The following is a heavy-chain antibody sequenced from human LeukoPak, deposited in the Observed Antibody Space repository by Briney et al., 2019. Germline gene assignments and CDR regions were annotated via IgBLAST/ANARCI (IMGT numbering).Heavy chain of an antibody. CDR2: IYSGGNT. CDR1: GVTVGDYA. D-gene: IGHD2-21*01. J-gene: IGHJ3*02. CDR3: ARVWLRRTYPEAFDI. V-gene: IGHV3-66*01. Sequence: GGSLRLSCAASGVTVGDYAMNWVRQAPGKGLEWVSVIYSGGNTFYADSVKGRFTISRDNSKNMLYFQMNSLRVEDTAVYYCARVWLRRTYPEAFDIWGQGTLVTVSS.